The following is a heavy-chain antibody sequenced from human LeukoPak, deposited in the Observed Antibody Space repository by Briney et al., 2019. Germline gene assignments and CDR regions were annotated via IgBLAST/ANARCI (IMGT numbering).Heavy chain of an antibody. J-gene: IGHJ5*02. CDR2: INHSGST. CDR1: GGSFSGYY. D-gene: IGHD3-3*01. CDR3: ARVGYDFWSGYSTNWFDP. Sequence: SETLSLTCAVYGGSFSGYYWSWIRQPPGKGLEWIGEINHSGSTNYNPSLKSRVTISVDTSKNQFSLKLSSVTAADTAVYYCARVGYDFWSGYSTNWFDPWGQGTLVTVSS. V-gene: IGHV4-34*01.